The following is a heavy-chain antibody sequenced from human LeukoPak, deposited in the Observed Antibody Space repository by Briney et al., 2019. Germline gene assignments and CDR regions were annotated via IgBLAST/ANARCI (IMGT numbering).Heavy chain of an antibody. V-gene: IGHV3-30*18. D-gene: IGHD1-26*01. J-gene: IGHJ4*02. CDR2: ISTDGRTK. CDR3: AKDLAFSGSLDH. Sequence: GGSLRLSCVASGFTFGSYGMHWVRQAPGKGLEGVALISTDGRTKFYVDSVKGRFTVSRDNSKNTVYLQMNSLRTDDTAVYYCAKDLAFSGSLDHWGQGTVVSVSS. CDR1: GFTFGSYG.